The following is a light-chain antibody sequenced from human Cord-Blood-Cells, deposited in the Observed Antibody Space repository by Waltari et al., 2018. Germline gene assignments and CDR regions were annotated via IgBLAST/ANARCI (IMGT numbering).Light chain of an antibody. CDR2: DAS. J-gene: IGKJ5*01. CDR3: QQYDNLPT. Sequence: DIQMTQSQSSLSASVGARVTITCQASQDISNYLNCYQQKQGKAPKLLIYDASNLETGVPSRFSGSGSGTDFTFTISSLQPEDIATYYCQQYDNLPTFGQGTRLEIK. V-gene: IGKV1-33*01. CDR1: QDISNY.